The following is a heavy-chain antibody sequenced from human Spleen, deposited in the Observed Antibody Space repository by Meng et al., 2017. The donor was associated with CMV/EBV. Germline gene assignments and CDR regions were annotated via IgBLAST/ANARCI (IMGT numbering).Heavy chain of an antibody. CDR2: IIPVFGPA. J-gene: IGHJ6*02. V-gene: IGHV1-69*13. D-gene: IGHD5-18*01. CDR1: GGTFSNSA. Sequence: SVKVSCKASGGTFSNSAISWVRQAPGQGLEWMGMIIPVFGPAVYTQNFQGRVTITADESTSTVYMELNSLRSDDTALYYCAKEGYNYYYYGMDVWGQGTTVTVSS. CDR3: AKEGYNYYYYGMDV.